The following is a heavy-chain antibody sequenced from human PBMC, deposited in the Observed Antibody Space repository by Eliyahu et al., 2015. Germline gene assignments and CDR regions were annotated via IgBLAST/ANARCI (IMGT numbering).Heavy chain of an antibody. Sequence: GVFGFTFSSYPMNWVRQAPGGGLEWVAAISGGGGNTYYADSVQGRFLIFRDNSKNMVGLQMNSLRADDTAVYYCAKPLTGTDYYYGLDAWGQGTTVTVSS. CDR1: GFTFSSYP. CDR2: ISGGGGNT. D-gene: IGHD1-1*01. V-gene: IGHV3-23*01. J-gene: IGHJ6*02. CDR3: AKPLTGTDYYYGLDA.